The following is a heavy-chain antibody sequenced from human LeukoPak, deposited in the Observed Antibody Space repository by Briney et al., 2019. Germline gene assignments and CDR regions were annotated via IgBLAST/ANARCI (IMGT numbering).Heavy chain of an antibody. J-gene: IGHJ5*02. Sequence: ASVKVSCKTSGYTFSSYGINWVRQAPGQGLEWMGWISTYNGETHYAQNLQGRVTMTTDTSTNTAYMELRSLKSDDTAVYYCARGILGDDTLTGPWGQGTLVIVSS. D-gene: IGHD3-9*01. V-gene: IGHV1-18*01. CDR1: GYTFSSYG. CDR2: ISTYNGET. CDR3: ARGILGDDTLTGP.